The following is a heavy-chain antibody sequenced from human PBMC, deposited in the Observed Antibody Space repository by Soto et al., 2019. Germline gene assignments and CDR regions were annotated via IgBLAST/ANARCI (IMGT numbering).Heavy chain of an antibody. D-gene: IGHD1-26*01. Sequence: SVKVSCKASGFTFTSSAVQWVRQARGQRLEWIGWIVVGSGNTNYAQKFQERVTITRDMSTSTAYMELNSLRSEDTAVYYCAADFDGSYYGYWGQGTLVTVSS. J-gene: IGHJ4*02. CDR3: AADFDGSYYGY. CDR1: GFTFTSSA. V-gene: IGHV1-58*01. CDR2: IVVGSGNT.